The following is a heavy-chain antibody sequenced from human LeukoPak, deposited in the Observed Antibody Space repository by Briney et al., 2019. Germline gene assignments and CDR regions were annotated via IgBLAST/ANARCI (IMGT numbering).Heavy chain of an antibody. V-gene: IGHV3-30*02. J-gene: IGHJ1*01. D-gene: IGHD3-22*01. CDR2: IWYDGSNK. CDR1: GFTFSSYG. Sequence: GGSLRLSCAASGFTFSSYGMHWVRQAPGKGLEWVAVIWYDGSNKYYADSVKGRFTISRDHSKNTLYLQMNSLRAEDTAVYYCAKDSSSGYPFQDWGQGALVTVSS. CDR3: AKDSSSGYPFQD.